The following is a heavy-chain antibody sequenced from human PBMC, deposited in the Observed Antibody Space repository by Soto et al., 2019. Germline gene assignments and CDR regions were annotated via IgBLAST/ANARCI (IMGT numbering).Heavy chain of an antibody. V-gene: IGHV4-59*08. J-gene: IGHJ4*02. Sequence: PSETLSLTCTVSGGSISSYYWSWIRQPPGKGLEWNGYIYYSVSTNYNPSLKSRVTISVDTSKNQFSLKLCSVTAADTAVYYCARHGGRGSSSWYLGGGSPPGGGLWAFDYWGQGTLVTVSS. CDR2: IYYSVST. CDR3: ARHGGRGSSSWYLGGGSPPGGGLWAFDY. CDR1: GGSISSYY. D-gene: IGHD6-13*01.